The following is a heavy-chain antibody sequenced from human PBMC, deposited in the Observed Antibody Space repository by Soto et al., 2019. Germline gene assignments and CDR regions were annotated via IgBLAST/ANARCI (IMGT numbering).Heavy chain of an antibody. Sequence: QVQLVESGGGVVQPGRSLRLSCAASGFTFSSYGMHWVRQAPGKGLEWVAVIWYDGSNKYYADSVKGRFTISRDNSKNTLYLQMNSLRAEDTAVYYCARDPPPSPHYYYYYYMDVWGKGTTVTVSS. CDR2: IWYDGSNK. V-gene: IGHV3-33*01. D-gene: IGHD2-2*01. CDR3: ARDPPPSPHYYYYYYMDV. CDR1: GFTFSSYG. J-gene: IGHJ6*03.